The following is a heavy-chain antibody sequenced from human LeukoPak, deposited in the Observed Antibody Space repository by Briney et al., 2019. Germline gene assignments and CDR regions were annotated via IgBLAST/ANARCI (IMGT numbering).Heavy chain of an antibody. D-gene: IGHD5-12*01. CDR2: ISYDGSNK. CDR1: GFTFSSYG. J-gene: IGHJ4*02. CDR3: AKEEGGYEFDY. V-gene: IGHV3-30*18. Sequence: GGSLRLSCAASGFTFSSYGMHWVRQAPGKGLEWVAVISYDGSNKYYADSVKGRFTISRDNSKNTLYLQMNSLRAEDTAVYYCAKEEGGYEFDYWGQGTLVTVSS.